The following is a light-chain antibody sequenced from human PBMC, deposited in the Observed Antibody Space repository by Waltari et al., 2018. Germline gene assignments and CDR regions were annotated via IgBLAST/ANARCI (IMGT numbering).Light chain of an antibody. CDR1: KFRGGN. V-gene: IGLV3-1*01. Sequence: SFYLAQPPSVSVSPGQTPTINPPGPKFRGGNACWFHQRPGQSPVLVIYQDTKRPPGIPERFSGSNSGNTATLTITGTQAMDEGDYYCQAWDISTVVFGGGTKLTVL. CDR3: QAWDISTVV. J-gene: IGLJ2*01. CDR2: QDT.